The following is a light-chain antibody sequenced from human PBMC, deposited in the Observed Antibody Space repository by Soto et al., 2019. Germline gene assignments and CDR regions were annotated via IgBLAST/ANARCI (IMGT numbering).Light chain of an antibody. Sequence: EIVLTQSPGTLSFSPGERSTLSCMASQSVSSSHLAWYQQRLGQAPRLLIYGTSNRATGIPDRFSGSRSGTDFTLTITRLESEDFAVYYCQQYSSSPGTFGQGTKVDI. J-gene: IGKJ1*01. CDR3: QQYSSSPGT. CDR2: GTS. CDR1: QSVSSSH. V-gene: IGKV3-20*01.